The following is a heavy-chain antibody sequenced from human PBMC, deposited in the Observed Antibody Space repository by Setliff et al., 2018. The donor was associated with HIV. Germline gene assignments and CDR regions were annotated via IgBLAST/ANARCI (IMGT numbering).Heavy chain of an antibody. Sequence: GESLKISCAASEFTVSANYMSWVRQAPGKGLEWVSILYSTGSTFYADSVKGRFTISRDNSKNTLYLQMNSLRAQDTAVYYCTTDEWNWGRGTLVTVSS. CDR3: TTDEWN. CDR1: EFTVSANY. CDR2: LYSTGST. V-gene: IGHV3-53*01. D-gene: IGHD3-3*01. J-gene: IGHJ4*02.